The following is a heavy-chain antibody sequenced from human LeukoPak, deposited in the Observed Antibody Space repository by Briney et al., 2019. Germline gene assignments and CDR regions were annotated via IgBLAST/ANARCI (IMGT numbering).Heavy chain of an antibody. CDR2: INAGNGNT. CDR3: ARDRSRIAAAGTDAFDI. CDR1: GYTFTSYA. V-gene: IGHV1-3*01. Sequence: ASVKVSCKASGYTFTSYAMHWVRQAPGQRLEWMGWINAGNGNTKYPQKFQGRVTITRDTSASTAYMELSSLRSEDTAVYYCARDRSRIAAAGTDAFDIWGQGTMVTVSS. J-gene: IGHJ3*02. D-gene: IGHD6-13*01.